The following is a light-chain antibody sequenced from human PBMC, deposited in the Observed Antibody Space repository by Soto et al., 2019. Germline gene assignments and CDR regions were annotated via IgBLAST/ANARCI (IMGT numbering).Light chain of an antibody. CDR2: GAS. V-gene: IGKV1-39*01. Sequence: DIQMTHSPSSLSASVGDRVTITCRASQSISRYLNWYQHKPGEAPKLLIYGASTLQRGVPARFGGGGSGTDFTLTISPLQPEDFATYYCQQTYSSPLTFGGGTTVEI. J-gene: IGKJ4*01. CDR1: QSISRY. CDR3: QQTYSSPLT.